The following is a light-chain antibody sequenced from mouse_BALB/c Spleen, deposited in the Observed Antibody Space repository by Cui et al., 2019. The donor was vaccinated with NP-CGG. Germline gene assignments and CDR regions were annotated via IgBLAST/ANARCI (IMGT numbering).Light chain of an antibody. V-gene: IGLV1*01. J-gene: IGLJ1*01. CDR3: ALWYSNHWV. CDR1: TGAATTNNY. CDR2: GTN. Sequence: QAVVTQESALTTSPGETVTLTCRSSTGAATTNNYANWVQEKPDHLFTGLIGGTNNRAPGVPARFSGSLIGDKAALTITGAQTEDEAIYFCALWYSNHWVFGGGTKLTVL.